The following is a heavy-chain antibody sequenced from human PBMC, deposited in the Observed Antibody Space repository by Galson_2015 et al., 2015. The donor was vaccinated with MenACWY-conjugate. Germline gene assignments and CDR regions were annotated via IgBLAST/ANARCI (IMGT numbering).Heavy chain of an antibody. CDR3: VRDYLWAFDF. CDR1: GFTFSSYS. Sequence: SLRLSCAASGFTFSSYSFNWVRQAPGKGLEWISYIGGSSSPIHYADSVKGRFTISRDDATNSLHLQMNSLRAEDTAVYFCVRDYLWAFDFWGQGTLVTVSS. CDR2: IGGSSSPI. V-gene: IGHV3-48*01. D-gene: IGHD3-16*01. J-gene: IGHJ4*02.